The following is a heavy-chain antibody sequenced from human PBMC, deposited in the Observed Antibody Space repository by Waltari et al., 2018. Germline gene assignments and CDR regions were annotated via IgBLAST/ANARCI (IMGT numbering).Heavy chain of an antibody. D-gene: IGHD3-3*01. Sequence: EVQLVESGGGLVQPGGSLRLSCAASGFTFNTWLSWVRRAPGKGLEWVANIKPDGSEKNYADSVKGRFTISIDNVKNSLYLQMNSLSLEDTAVYYCARELHWSARDYWGQGTLVTVSS. J-gene: IGHJ4*02. V-gene: IGHV3-7*01. CDR3: ARELHWSARDY. CDR1: GFTFNTW. CDR2: IKPDGSEK.